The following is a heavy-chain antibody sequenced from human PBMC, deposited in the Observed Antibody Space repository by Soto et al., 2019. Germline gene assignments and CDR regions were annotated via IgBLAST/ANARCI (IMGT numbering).Heavy chain of an antibody. CDR1: GGSTSGYH. V-gene: IGHV4-59*01. D-gene: IGHD6-19*01. Sequence: SETLSLTCTVSGGSTSGYHWICARQPPGEVLEWIGFIFYRGNNNYSPSLASGVTMSVETSKNQLSLKLKSVTAADTDVYYCERLANYRSGRSTFDYWGQGVLVTVYS. J-gene: IGHJ4*02. CDR2: IFYRGNN. CDR3: ERLANYRSGRSTFDY.